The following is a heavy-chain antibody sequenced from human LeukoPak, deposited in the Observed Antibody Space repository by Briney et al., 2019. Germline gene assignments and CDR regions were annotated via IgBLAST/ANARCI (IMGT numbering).Heavy chain of an antibody. Sequence: ASVKVSCKASGYSFTGFYIHWVQQAPGQGLEWMAWINPQSGATNYAQKFKGRITTTRDMSITTAYMEMTTLRSDDTAVYYCARGGGDSGLYFAYWGQGTLVTVSS. CDR3: ARGGGDSGLYFAY. CDR1: GYSFTGFY. J-gene: IGHJ4*02. CDR2: INPQSGAT. V-gene: IGHV1-2*02. D-gene: IGHD5-12*01.